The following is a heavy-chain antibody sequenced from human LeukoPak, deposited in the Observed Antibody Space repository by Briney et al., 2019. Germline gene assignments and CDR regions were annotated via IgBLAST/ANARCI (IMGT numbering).Heavy chain of an antibody. V-gene: IGHV3-9*01. J-gene: IGHJ4*02. CDR3: AKGQYLESGATDY. Sequence: GRSLRLSCAASGFTFDDYAMHWVRQAPGKGLEWVSSISWNSGNIDYADSVKGRFTISRDNARNSLYLQMNSLRADDTALYYCAKGQYLESGATDYWGQGTLVTVSS. CDR2: ISWNSGNI. D-gene: IGHD1-26*01. CDR1: GFTFDDYA.